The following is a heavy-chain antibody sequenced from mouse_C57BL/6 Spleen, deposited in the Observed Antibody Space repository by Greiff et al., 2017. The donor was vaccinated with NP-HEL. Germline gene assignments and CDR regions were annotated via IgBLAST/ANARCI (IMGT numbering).Heavy chain of an antibody. CDR1: GFTFSSYG. Sequence: EVQRVESGGDLVKPGGSLKLSCAASGFTFSSYGMSWVRQTPDKRLEWVATISSGGSYTYYPDSVKGRFTISRDKTKNTLYLQMSSLKSEDTAMYYCARHGQATYFDYWGQGTTLTVSS. J-gene: IGHJ2*01. D-gene: IGHD3-2*02. CDR2: ISSGGSYT. CDR3: ARHGQATYFDY. V-gene: IGHV5-6*01.